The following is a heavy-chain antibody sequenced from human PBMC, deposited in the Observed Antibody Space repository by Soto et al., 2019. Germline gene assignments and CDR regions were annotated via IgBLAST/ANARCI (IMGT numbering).Heavy chain of an antibody. J-gene: IGHJ4*02. CDR2: FIAMLGTP. D-gene: IGHD5-18*01. CDR3: ARGAMANFDY. V-gene: IGHV1-69*13. Sequence: SVKVSCKASGGTFGSQGIAWVRQAPGQGLEWMGGFIAMLGTPTYAKKVQGRATISADESLTSSYLELRSLRSEDTGVYFCARGAMANFDYWGQGTVVTVS. CDR1: GGTFGSQG.